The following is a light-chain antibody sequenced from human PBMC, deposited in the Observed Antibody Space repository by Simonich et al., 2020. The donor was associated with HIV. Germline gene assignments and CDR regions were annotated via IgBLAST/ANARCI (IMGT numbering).Light chain of an antibody. CDR1: KNILTSPNNKNS. V-gene: IGKV4-1*01. CDR3: QQYYSIPWT. J-gene: IGKJ1*01. Sequence: DIVMTQSPDSLAVSLGERATINYQASKNILTSPNNKNSLAWYQQKPGQPPKLIIYWASTRKSGVPDRFSGSGSGTDFTLTISSLQAEDVAVYYCQQYYSIPWTFGQGTKVEIK. CDR2: WAS.